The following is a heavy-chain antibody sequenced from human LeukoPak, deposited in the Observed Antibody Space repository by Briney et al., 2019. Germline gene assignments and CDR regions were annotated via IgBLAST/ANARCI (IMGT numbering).Heavy chain of an antibody. J-gene: IGHJ4*02. V-gene: IGHV3-23*01. D-gene: IGHD7-27*01. CDR1: GFTFSSYA. CDR2: ISGSGGST. Sequence: GGSLRLSCAASGFTFSSYAMSWVRQAPGKGLEWVSGISGSGGSTYYADSVKGRFTISRDNSKNTLYLQMNSLRAEDTVVYYCATTADYWGSYGWGQGTLVTVSS. CDR3: ATTADYWGSYG.